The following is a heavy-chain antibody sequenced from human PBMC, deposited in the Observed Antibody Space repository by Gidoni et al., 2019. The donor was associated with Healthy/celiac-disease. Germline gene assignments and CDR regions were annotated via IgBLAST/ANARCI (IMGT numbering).Heavy chain of an antibody. D-gene: IGHD6-13*01. Sequence: EVQLVESGGGLVKPGGSLRLSCAASGFTVSNAWMSWVRQAPGKGLEWVGRIKSKTDGGTTDYAAPVKGRFTISRDDSKNTLYLQMNSLKTEDTAVYYCTTVSGIAAAGNFYYYYGMDVWGQGTTVTVSS. V-gene: IGHV3-15*01. J-gene: IGHJ6*02. CDR2: IKSKTDGGTT. CDR3: TTVSGIAAAGNFYYYYGMDV. CDR1: GFTVSNAW.